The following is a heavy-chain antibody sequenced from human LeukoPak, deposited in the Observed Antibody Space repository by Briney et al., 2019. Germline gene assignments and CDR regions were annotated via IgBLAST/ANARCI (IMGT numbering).Heavy chain of an antibody. CDR2: ISYSGST. J-gene: IGHJ3*02. CDR1: GGSISSYY. D-gene: IGHD1-26*01. CDR3: ARETRLHSGSYSNDAFDI. V-gene: IGHV4-59*01. Sequence: PSETLSLTCTVSGGSISSYYWIWLRQPPGKGLEWIGYISYSGSTDYNPSLKSRVTISLDTSKNQFSLMLSSVTAADTAVYYCARETRLHSGSYSNDAFDIWGQGTMVTVSS.